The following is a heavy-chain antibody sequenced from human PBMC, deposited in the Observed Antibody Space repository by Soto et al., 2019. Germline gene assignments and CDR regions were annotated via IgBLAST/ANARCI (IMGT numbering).Heavy chain of an antibody. Sequence: HPGGSLRLSCAASGFTFSSYAMSWVRQAPGKGLEWVSAISGSGGSTYYADSVKGRFTISGDNAKNSLYLQMDSLSAEDTAVYYCARGGHVDYFGQGSLVTVSS. CDR1: GFTFSSYA. D-gene: IGHD3-16*01. CDR2: ISGSGGST. CDR3: ARGGHVDY. J-gene: IGHJ4*02. V-gene: IGHV3-23*01.